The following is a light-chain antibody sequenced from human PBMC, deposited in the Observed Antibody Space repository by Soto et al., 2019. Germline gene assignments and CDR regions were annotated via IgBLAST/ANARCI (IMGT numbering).Light chain of an antibody. CDR3: QQYNDYST. Sequence: DIQMTQSPSTLSASVVDRVTITCRASESISRWLAWFQQKPRKAPNLLIYDASILQSGVPSRFSGSGSGTDFTLTIRSLQPEDFVTYYCQQYNDYSTFGQGTKVDIK. CDR1: ESISRW. V-gene: IGKV1-5*01. CDR2: DAS. J-gene: IGKJ1*01.